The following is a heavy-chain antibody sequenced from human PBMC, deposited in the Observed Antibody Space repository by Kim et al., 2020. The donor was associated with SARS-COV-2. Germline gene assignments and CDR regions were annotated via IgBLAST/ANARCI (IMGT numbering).Heavy chain of an antibody. V-gene: IGHV1-69*13. D-gene: IGHD3-22*01. J-gene: IGHJ5*02. CDR1: GGTFSSYA. CDR2: IIPIFGTA. Sequence: SVKVSCKASGGTFSSYAISWVRQAPGQGLEWMGGIIPIFGTANYAQKFQGRVTITADESTSTAYMELSSLRSEDTAVYYCARDRGAYYYDSSGYLKNGNWFDPWGQGTLVTVSS. CDR3: ARDRGAYYYDSSGYLKNGNWFDP.